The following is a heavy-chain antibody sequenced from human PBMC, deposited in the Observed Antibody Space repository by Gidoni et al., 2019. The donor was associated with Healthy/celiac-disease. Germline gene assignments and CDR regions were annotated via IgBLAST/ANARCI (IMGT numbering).Heavy chain of an antibody. CDR1: GFTFSSYA. Sequence: QVQLVASGGGVVQPGRSLRLSCAASGFTFSSYAMHLVRQAPGKGLEWVAVISYDGSNKYYADSVKGRFNISRDNSKNTLYLQMNSLRAEDTAVYYCARAGDYWSYYYYGMDVWGQGTTVTVSS. CDR3: ARAGDYWSYYYYGMDV. D-gene: IGHD4-17*01. CDR2: ISYDGSNK. J-gene: IGHJ6*02. V-gene: IGHV3-30*04.